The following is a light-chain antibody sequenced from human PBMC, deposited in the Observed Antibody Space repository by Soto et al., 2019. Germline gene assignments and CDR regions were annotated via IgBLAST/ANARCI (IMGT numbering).Light chain of an antibody. J-gene: IGLJ3*02. CDR2: EGS. V-gene: IGLV2-23*01. Sequence: QSALTQPASVSGSPGQSITISCTGTSSDVGRYNLVSWYQQNPGKAPKFMIYEGSKRPSGVSNRFSGSKSGNTASLTISGLQAEDEADYHCCSYAGSSTWVFGGGTKLTVL. CDR1: SSDVGRYNL. CDR3: CSYAGSSTWV.